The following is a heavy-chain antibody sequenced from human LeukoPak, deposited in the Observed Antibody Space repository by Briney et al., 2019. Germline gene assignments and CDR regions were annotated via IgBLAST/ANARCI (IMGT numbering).Heavy chain of an antibody. CDR2: INAGNGKT. J-gene: IGHJ4*02. CDR1: GYTFTSYA. D-gene: IGHD6-6*01. Sequence: GASVKVSCKASGYTFTSYAMHWVRQAPGQRLEWMGWINAGNGKTKYSQKFQGRVTITRDTSASTAYMELSSLRSEDTAVYYCASGQLVGYWGQGTLVTVSS. CDR3: ASGQLVGY. V-gene: IGHV1-3*01.